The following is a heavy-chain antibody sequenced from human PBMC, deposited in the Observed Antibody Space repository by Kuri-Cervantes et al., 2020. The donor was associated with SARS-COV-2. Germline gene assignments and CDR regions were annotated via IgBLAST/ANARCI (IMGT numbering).Heavy chain of an antibody. Sequence: GGSLRLSCAASGFTFSSYEMNWVRQAPGKGLEWVSSISSSSSYIYYADSVKGRFTISRDNAKNSLYLQMNSLRAEDTAVYYCARDGDSYIPVLDYWGQGTLVTVSS. CDR1: GFTFSSYE. CDR2: ISSSSSYI. D-gene: IGHD2-21*02. CDR3: ARDGDSYIPVLDY. V-gene: IGHV3-21*01. J-gene: IGHJ4*02.